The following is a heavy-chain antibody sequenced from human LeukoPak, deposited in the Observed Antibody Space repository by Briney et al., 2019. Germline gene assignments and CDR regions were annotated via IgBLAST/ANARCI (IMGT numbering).Heavy chain of an antibody. Sequence: SETLSLTCAVYGGSFSGYYWSWIRQPPGKGLEWIGEINHSGSTNYNPSLKSRVTISVDTSKNQFSLKLSSVTAADTAVYYCARGRNSPYGGNDYYYYGMDVWGQGTTVTVSS. CDR2: INHSGST. CDR3: ARGRNSPYGGNDYYYYGMDV. J-gene: IGHJ6*02. D-gene: IGHD4-23*01. V-gene: IGHV4-34*01. CDR1: GGSFSGYY.